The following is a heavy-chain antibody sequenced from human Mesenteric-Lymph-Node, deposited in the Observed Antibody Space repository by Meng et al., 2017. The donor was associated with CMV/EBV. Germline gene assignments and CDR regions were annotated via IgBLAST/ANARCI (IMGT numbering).Heavy chain of an antibody. D-gene: IGHD2-15*01. CDR3: ARDLLPIV. J-gene: IGHJ4*02. V-gene: IGHV3-74*01. CDR1: GFTFSSYW. CDR2: VNSDGSTT. Sequence: GGSLRLSCAASGFTFSSYWMHWVRQAPGKGLVWVSCVNSDGSTTSYADSVKGRFTISRDNAKNTLYLQINSLGAEDTAVYYCARDLLPIVWGQGTLVTVSS.